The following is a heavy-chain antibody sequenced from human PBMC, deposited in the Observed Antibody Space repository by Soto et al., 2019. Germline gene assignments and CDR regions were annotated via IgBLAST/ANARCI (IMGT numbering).Heavy chain of an antibody. Sequence: PGGSLRLSCAASGFTFSSYSMNWVRQAPGKGLEWVSYISSRSSTIYYADSVKGRFTISRDNAKNSLYLQMNSLRDEDTVVYYCARVRLGDTMVRGVPPRDLYNWFDPWGQGTLVTVSS. V-gene: IGHV3-48*02. J-gene: IGHJ5*02. CDR3: ARVRLGDTMVRGVPPRDLYNWFDP. CDR1: GFTFSSYS. CDR2: ISSRSSTI. D-gene: IGHD3-10*01.